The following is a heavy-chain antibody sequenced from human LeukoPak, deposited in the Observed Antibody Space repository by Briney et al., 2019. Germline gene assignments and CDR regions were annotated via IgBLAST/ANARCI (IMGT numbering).Heavy chain of an antibody. D-gene: IGHD3-22*01. CDR2: IYSGGST. CDR3: ARASRYDSSGYSDY. V-gene: IGHV3-53*01. CDR1: GFTVSSNY. Sequence: GGSLRLSCAASGFTVSSNYMSWVRQAPGKGLEWVSVIYSGGSTYYADSVKGRLTISRDNSKNTLYLQMNSLRAEDTAVYYCARASRYDSSGYSDYWGQGTLVTVPS. J-gene: IGHJ4*02.